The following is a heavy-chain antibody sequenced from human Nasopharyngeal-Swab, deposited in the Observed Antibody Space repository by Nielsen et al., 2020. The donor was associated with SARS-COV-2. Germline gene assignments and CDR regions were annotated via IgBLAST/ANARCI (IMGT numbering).Heavy chain of an antibody. V-gene: IGHV4-59*01. CDR2: IYYSGST. CDR1: GGSISSYY. J-gene: IGHJ6*03. CDR3: ARGVGRARGYYYYYMDV. Sequence: SETLSLTCTVSGGSISSYYWSWIRQPPGKGLEWIGYIYYSGSTNYNPSLKSRVTISVDTSKNQFSLKLSSVTVADTAVYYCARGVGRARGYYYYYMDVWGKGTTVTVSS. D-gene: IGHD3-10*01.